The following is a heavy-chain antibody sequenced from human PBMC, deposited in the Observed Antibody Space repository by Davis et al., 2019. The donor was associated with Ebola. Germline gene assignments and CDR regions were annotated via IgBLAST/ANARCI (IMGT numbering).Heavy chain of an antibody. V-gene: IGHV3-48*04. CDR3: ASRPLLRSYAFDI. D-gene: IGHD3-3*01. Sequence: PGGSLRLSCAASGFTFSSYSMNWVRQAPGKGLEWVSYISSSSSTIYYADSVKGRFTISRDNAKNTLYLQMNSLRAEDTAVYYCASRPLLRSYAFDIWGQGTMVTVSS. CDR1: GFTFSSYS. CDR2: ISSSSSTI. J-gene: IGHJ3*02.